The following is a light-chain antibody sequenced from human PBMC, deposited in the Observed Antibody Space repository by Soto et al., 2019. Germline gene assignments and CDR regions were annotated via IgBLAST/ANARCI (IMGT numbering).Light chain of an antibody. J-gene: IGKJ2*01. CDR3: QQYNNWPQT. CDR2: GAS. Sequence: DIVLTQSPGTLSLSPGERATLSCRSSQSVNSNYLAWYQQKPGQAPRLLIYGASTRATGIPARFSGSGSGTEFTLTISSLQSEDFAVYYCQQYNNWPQTFGQGTKLEIK. CDR1: QSVNSN. V-gene: IGKV3-15*01.